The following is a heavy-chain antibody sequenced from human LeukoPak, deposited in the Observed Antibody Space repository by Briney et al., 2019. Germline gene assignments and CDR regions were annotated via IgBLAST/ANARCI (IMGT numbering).Heavy chain of an antibody. V-gene: IGHV3-33*01. CDR3: ARESCSGGSCPNFDY. Sequence: GGSLRLSCAASGFTFSSYGMHWVRQAPGKGLEWVAVIWYDGSNKYYADSVKGRFTISRDNSKNTLYLQMNSLRAEDTAVYYCARESCSGGSCPNFDYWGQGTLVTVSS. D-gene: IGHD2-15*01. CDR1: GFTFSSYG. CDR2: IWYDGSNK. J-gene: IGHJ4*02.